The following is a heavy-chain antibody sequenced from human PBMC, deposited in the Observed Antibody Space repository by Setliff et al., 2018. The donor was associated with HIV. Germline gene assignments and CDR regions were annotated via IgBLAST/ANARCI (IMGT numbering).Heavy chain of an antibody. CDR3: ARIRAGALLNAFDI. J-gene: IGHJ3*02. CDR2: ISSYSDNT. D-gene: IGHD1-26*01. CDR1: GYTFSNFA. V-gene: IGHV1-18*01. Sequence: ASVKVSCKASGYTFSNFAIGWRRQAPGQGLERMGGISSYSDNTFYARSLQGRVTMATDTASSTSYMELRSLRSDDTAMYYCARIRAGALLNAFDIWAQGTMFTVSS.